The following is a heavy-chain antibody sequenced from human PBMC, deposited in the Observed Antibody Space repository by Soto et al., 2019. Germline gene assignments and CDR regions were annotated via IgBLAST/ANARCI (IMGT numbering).Heavy chain of an antibody. CDR1: GFAFSSYD. V-gene: IGHV3-13*04. CDR2: IGTAGDT. J-gene: IGHJ6*02. CDR3: ARSSPGGYHYYYGIDV. D-gene: IGHD3-22*01. Sequence: GGSLRLSCAASGFAFSSYDMHWVRQPTEKGLEWVSAIGTAGDTYYPGSVKGRFTISRENAKNSLYLQMNSLRAGDTAVYYCARSSPGGYHYYYGIDVWGQGTTVTVSS.